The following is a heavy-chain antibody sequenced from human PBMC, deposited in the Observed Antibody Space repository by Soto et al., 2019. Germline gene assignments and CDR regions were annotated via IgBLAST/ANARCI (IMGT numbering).Heavy chain of an antibody. CDR1: GGSVSSGSYY. J-gene: IGHJ4*02. D-gene: IGHD3-3*01. CDR2: IYYSGST. V-gene: IGHV4-61*01. Sequence: VQLQESGPGLVKPSETLSLTCTVSGGSVSSGSYYWSWIRQPPGKGLEWIGYIYYSGSTNYNPYLNSRVSISVDTSKKQFSLNLSSVTAADTAVYYCARDFSRLGLHLDWGQGTLVTVSS. CDR3: ARDFSRLGLHLD.